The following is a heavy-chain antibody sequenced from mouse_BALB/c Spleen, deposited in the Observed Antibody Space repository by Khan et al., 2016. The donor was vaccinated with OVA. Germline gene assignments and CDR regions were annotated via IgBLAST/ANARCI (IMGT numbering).Heavy chain of an antibody. CDR1: GYTFTDYA. CDR3: ARPAYDGYYDY. D-gene: IGHD2-3*01. CDR2: ISTYSGNT. V-gene: IGHV1S137*01. J-gene: IGHJ2*01. Sequence: QVQLQQSGPELVRPGVSVKISCKGSGYTFTDYAMYWVKQSHAESLEWIGLISTYSGNTNYNQKFKGKATMTVDKSSTTAYMELARLTSEDSAIYYCARPAYDGYYDYWGQGTTLTASS.